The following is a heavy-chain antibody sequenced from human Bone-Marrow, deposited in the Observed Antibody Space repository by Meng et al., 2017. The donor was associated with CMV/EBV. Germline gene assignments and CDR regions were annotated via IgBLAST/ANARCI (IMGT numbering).Heavy chain of an antibody. CDR2: ISSSSSYI. D-gene: IGHD1-7*01. CDR3: ASPPLDWNLRYYYYYGMDV. Sequence: GESLKISCAASGFTFSSYSMNWVRQAPGKGLEWVSSISSSSSYIYYADSVKGRFTISRDNSKNTLYLQMNSLRAEDTAVYYCASPPLDWNLRYYYYYGMDVWGQGTTVTVSS. J-gene: IGHJ6*02. V-gene: IGHV3-21*01. CDR1: GFTFSSYS.